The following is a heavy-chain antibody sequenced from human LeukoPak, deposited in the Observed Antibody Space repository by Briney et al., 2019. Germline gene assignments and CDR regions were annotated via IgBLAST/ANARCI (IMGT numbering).Heavy chain of an antibody. Sequence: GGSLRLSCAASGFTFSSYAMSWVRQAPGKGLEWVSSISSSSSYIYYADSVKGRFTISRDNAKSSLYLQMNSLRAEDTAVYHCAKDYRNYGSGTYYWGVIDYWGQGSLVIVSS. CDR3: AKDYRNYGSGTYYWGVIDY. CDR2: ISSSSSYI. J-gene: IGHJ4*02. V-gene: IGHV3-21*01. D-gene: IGHD3-10*01. CDR1: GFTFSSYA.